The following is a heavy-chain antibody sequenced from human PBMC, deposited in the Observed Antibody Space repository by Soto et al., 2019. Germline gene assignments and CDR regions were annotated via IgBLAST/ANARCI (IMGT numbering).Heavy chain of an antibody. V-gene: IGHV1-69*13. D-gene: IGHD3-22*01. CDR3: ARGPYYYDSSGYSVVDY. CDR2: IIPIFGTA. Sequence: SVKVSCKASGGTFSSYATSWVRQAPGQGLEWMGGIIPIFGTANYAQKFQGRVTSTADESTSTAYMELSSLRSEDTAVYYCARGPYYYDSSGYSVVDYWCQGTLVTVSS. CDR1: GGTFSSYA. J-gene: IGHJ4*02.